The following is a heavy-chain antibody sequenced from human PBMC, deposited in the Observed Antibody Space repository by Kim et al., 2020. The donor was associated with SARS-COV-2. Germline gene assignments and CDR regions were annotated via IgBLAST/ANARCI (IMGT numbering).Heavy chain of an antibody. CDR2: IIPILGIA. Sequence: SVKVSCKASGGTFSSYAISWVRQAPGQGLEWMGRIIPILGIANYAQKFQGRVTITADKSTSTAYMELSSLRSEDTAVYYCASRILTGYFYFDYWGQGTLVTVSS. D-gene: IGHD3-9*01. CDR3: ASRILTGYFYFDY. V-gene: IGHV1-69*04. J-gene: IGHJ4*02. CDR1: GGTFSSYA.